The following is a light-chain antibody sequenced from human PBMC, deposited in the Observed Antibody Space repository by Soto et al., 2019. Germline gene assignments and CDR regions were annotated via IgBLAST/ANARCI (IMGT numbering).Light chain of an antibody. CDR1: SSDVGGYNP. Sequence: QSVLTQPASVSGSPGQSITISCTGTSSDVGGYNPVSWYQHHPGKAPKLMIYDVSNRSSGVSSRFSGSKSDNTASLTISGLQAEDEADYYCKSYTTRGTYVFGTGTKVTVL. CDR3: KSYTTRGTYV. CDR2: DVS. V-gene: IGLV2-14*03. J-gene: IGLJ1*01.